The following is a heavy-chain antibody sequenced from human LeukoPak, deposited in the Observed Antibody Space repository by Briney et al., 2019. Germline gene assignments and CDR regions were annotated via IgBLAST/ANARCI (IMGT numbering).Heavy chain of an antibody. V-gene: IGHV4-59*01. CDR1: GGSISSYY. CDR2: IYYSGST. Sequence: SETLSLTCTVSGGSISSYYWSWIRQPPGKGLEWIGYIYYSGSTNYNPSLKSRVTISVDTSKNQFSLKLSSVTAADTAVYYCAREYGGKTDYWGEGTLVTVSS. J-gene: IGHJ4*02. D-gene: IGHD4-23*01. CDR3: AREYGGKTDY.